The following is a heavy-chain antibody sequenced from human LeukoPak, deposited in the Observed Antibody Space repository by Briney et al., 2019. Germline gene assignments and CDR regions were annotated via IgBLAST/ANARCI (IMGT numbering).Heavy chain of an antibody. CDR1: GFSFSSFK. CDR3: AREGLGYGDSDY. J-gene: IGHJ4*02. D-gene: IGHD5-18*01. Sequence: GGSLGLSCAASGFSFSSFKMTWVRQAPGKGLEWVSYISNRDKDTNYADSVKGRFTISRDNAKNSLYLQMNSLRAEDTAVYYCAREGLGYGDSDYWGPGTLVTVSS. CDR2: ISNRDKDT. V-gene: IGHV3-48*03.